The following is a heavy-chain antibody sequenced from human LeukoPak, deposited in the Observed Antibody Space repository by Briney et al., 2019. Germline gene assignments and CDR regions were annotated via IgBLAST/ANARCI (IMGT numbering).Heavy chain of an antibody. CDR1: GYTFTSYY. CDR3: ARGVYCSGGSCYGYFDY. J-gene: IGHJ4*02. CDR2: INPNRGST. Sequence: ASVKVSCKASGYTFTSYYMYWVRQAPGQGLEWMGIINPNRGSTNYAQKFQGRVTMTRDMSTSTVYMELSSLRSEDTAVYYCARGVYCSGGSCYGYFDYWGQGTLVTVSS. V-gene: IGHV1-46*01. D-gene: IGHD2-15*01.